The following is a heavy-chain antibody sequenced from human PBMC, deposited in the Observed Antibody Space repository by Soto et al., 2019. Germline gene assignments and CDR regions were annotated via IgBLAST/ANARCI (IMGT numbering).Heavy chain of an antibody. D-gene: IGHD3-10*01. V-gene: IGHV3-23*01. Sequence: EVQLLESGGDFVHPGGSARLSCAASGFSFTTYAFDWVRQTPGRGLEWVAGLGGNSRSAYYADSVEGRFTISRDNSRNTVFLQMNTLRVEASVTFYCMGHYYGSGTYPHFWGQGTLVTVAP. CDR1: GFSFTTYA. CDR3: MGHYYGSGTYPHF. J-gene: IGHJ4*02. CDR2: LGGNSRSA.